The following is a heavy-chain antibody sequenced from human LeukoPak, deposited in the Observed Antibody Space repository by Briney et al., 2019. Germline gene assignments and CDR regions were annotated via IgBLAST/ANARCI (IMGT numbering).Heavy chain of an antibody. D-gene: IGHD3-22*01. CDR2: INPNSGGT. CDR1: GYTFTGYY. V-gene: IGHV1-2*02. CDR3: ARDPRNTYYYDSSGYYYPHGMDV. J-gene: IGHJ6*02. Sequence: ASVTVSCKASGYTFTGYYMHWVRQAPGQGLEWMGWINPNSGGTNYAQKFQGRVTMTRDTYISTAYMELSRLRSDDTAVYYCARDPRNTYYYDSSGYYYPHGMDVWGQGTTVTVSS.